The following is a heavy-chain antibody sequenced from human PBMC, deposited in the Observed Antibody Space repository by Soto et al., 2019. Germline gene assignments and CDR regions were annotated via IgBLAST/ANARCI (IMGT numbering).Heavy chain of an antibody. Sequence: GPVKVSCKASGFSFTGYYIHWLRQAPGQGLEWMGWINAHSGGTEYAQKFQGRVTLTRDTSIATAYLTLTSLTSDDTAMYYCARVAYWGPGTQVTVSS. V-gene: IGHV1-2*02. CDR1: GFSFTGYY. J-gene: IGHJ4*02. CDR2: INAHSGGT. CDR3: ARVAY.